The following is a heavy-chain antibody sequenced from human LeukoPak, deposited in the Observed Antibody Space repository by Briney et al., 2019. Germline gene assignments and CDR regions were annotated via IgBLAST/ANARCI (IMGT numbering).Heavy chain of an antibody. CDR1: GGSFSGYY. CDR3: ARLAGGDSSGYYYYMDV. V-gene: IGHV4-34*01. Sequence: PSETLSLTCAVYGGSFSGYYWSWIRQPPGKGLEWIGEINHSGSTNYNPSLKSQVTISVDTSKNQFSLKLSSVTAADTAVYYCARLAGGDSSGYYYYMDVWGKGTTVTVSS. J-gene: IGHJ6*03. D-gene: IGHD3-10*01. CDR2: INHSGST.